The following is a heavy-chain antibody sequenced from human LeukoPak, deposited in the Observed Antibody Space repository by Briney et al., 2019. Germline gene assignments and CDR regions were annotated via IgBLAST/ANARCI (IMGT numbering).Heavy chain of an antibody. J-gene: IGHJ4*02. D-gene: IGHD3-10*01. Sequence: ASVKVSCKASGYTFTGYYMHWVRQAPGQGLEGMGWINPNSGGTNYAQKFQGRVTLTRDTSISTAYMELSRLRSDDTAIYYCARNYYGSGIYYNPGGYWGQGTRVTVSA. CDR1: GYTFTGYY. CDR3: ARNYYGSGIYYNPGGY. CDR2: INPNSGGT. V-gene: IGHV1-2*02.